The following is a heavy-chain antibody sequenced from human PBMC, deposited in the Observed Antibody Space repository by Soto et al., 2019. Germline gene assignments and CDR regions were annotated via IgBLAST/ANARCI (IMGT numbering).Heavy chain of an antibody. Sequence: EVQVVESGGGLVQPGGSLRLSSESSVFTFNRYWMTWVRQAPGKGLEWVANIKQDGSEKYYVDAVKGRFTISRDNAKNSLSLQMNNLRAEDTAVYYCARAGSNYFASGIYLPYYMDVWGKGTTVTVSS. CDR2: IKQDGSEK. V-gene: IGHV3-7*01. D-gene: IGHD3-10*01. CDR3: ARAGSNYFASGIYLPYYMDV. CDR1: VFTFNRYW. J-gene: IGHJ6*03.